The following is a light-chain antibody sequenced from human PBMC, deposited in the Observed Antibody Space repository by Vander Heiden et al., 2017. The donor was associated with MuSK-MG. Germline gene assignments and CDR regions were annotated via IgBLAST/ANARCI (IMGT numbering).Light chain of an antibody. Sequence: HSPSASETPGQRVTISCSGSSSNIGSNSVSWYQQLPGTAPKLLIYTNNHRPSGVPDRFSGSKSGTSASLAISGLQSEDEADYYGAAWDDSLNGPVFGGGTKLTVL. CDR3: AAWDDSLNGPV. CDR1: SSNIGSNS. V-gene: IGLV1-44*01. J-gene: IGLJ3*02. CDR2: TNN.